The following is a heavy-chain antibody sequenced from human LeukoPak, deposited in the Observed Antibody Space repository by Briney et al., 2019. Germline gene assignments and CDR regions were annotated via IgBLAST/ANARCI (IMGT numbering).Heavy chain of an antibody. D-gene: IGHD3-22*01. Sequence: ASVKVSCKASGYTFTSYYMHWVRQAPGQGLEWMGGIIPTFGTANYTQKFQGRVTITADESTSTAYMELSSLRSEDTAVYYCAREGSSGYYYRSDFDYWGQGTLVTVSS. J-gene: IGHJ4*02. CDR1: GYTFTSYY. CDR3: AREGSSGYYYRSDFDY. CDR2: IIPTFGTA. V-gene: IGHV1-69*13.